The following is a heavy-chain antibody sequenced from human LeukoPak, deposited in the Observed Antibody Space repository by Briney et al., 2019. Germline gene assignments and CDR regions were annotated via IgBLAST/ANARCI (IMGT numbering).Heavy chain of an antibody. D-gene: IGHD3-22*01. V-gene: IGHV4-59*12. CDR2: IYYSGST. CDR1: GDSISSYY. Sequence: SETLSLTCSVSGDSISSYYWNWIRQSPGKGLEWIGYIYYSGSTNYNPSLKSRVTISVDTSKNQFSLKLSSVTAADTAVYYCASQYYDSSGYYVSYFDYWGQGTLVTVSS. J-gene: IGHJ4*02. CDR3: ASQYYDSSGYYVSYFDY.